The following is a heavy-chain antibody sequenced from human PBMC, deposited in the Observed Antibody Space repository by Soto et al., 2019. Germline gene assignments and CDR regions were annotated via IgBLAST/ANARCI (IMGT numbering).Heavy chain of an antibody. Sequence: ASVKVSCKASGYTFTSYYMHWVRQAPGQGLEWMGIINPSGGSTSYAQKFQGRVTMTRDTSTGTVYMELSSLRSEDTAVYYCARVGAAGDYYYYMDVWGKGTTVTVS. CDR2: INPSGGST. CDR1: GYTFTSYY. J-gene: IGHJ6*03. CDR3: ARVGAAGDYYYYMDV. V-gene: IGHV1-46*03. D-gene: IGHD6-13*01.